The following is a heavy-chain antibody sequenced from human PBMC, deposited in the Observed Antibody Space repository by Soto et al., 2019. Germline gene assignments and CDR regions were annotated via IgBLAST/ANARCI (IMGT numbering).Heavy chain of an antibody. Sequence: QVQLVQSGAEEKKPGASVKVSCKASGYTFTSYAMHWVRQAPGQRLEWMGWINAGNGNTKYSQKFQGRVTITRDTSASTAYMELGSPRSEDTAVYYCARVLVGATPVDYWGQGTLVTVSS. V-gene: IGHV1-3*05. CDR1: GYTFTSYA. J-gene: IGHJ4*02. CDR2: INAGNGNT. CDR3: ARVLVGATPVDY. D-gene: IGHD1-26*01.